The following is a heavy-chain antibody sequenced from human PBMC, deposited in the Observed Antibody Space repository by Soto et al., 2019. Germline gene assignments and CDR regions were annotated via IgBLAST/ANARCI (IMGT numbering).Heavy chain of an antibody. CDR2: IIPIFDAT. CDR3: ARDLTSVRGS. J-gene: IGHJ4*02. D-gene: IGHD3-10*01. Sequence: QVQMVQSGAEVKKPGSSARVSCKVSGGTFSRHSISWVRQAPGQGLEWMGGIIPIFDATQYAQKFQGRLTITADESTTPFPMDLSGLRTEDTAIYYCARDLTSVRGSWGQGTLVTVS. V-gene: IGHV1-69*01. CDR1: GGTFSRHS.